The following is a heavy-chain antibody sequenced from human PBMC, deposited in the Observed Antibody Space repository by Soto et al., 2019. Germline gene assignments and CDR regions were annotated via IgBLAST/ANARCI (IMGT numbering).Heavy chain of an antibody. D-gene: IGHD3-9*01. CDR1: GFTFSSYS. CDR2: ISSSSSTI. Sequence: GSLRLSCAASGFTFSSYSMNWVRQAPGKGLEWVSYISSSSSTIYYADSVKGRFTISRDNAKNSLYLQMNSLRAEDTAVYYCARQRYYDILTGPDYWGQGTLVTVSS. J-gene: IGHJ4*02. V-gene: IGHV3-48*01. CDR3: ARQRYYDILTGPDY.